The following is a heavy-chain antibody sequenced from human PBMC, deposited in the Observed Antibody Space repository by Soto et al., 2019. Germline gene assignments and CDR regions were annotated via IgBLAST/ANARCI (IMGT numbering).Heavy chain of an antibody. D-gene: IGHD3-22*01. CDR3: ATQRGYYDSSGYYRAQFDY. CDR2: IYYSGST. J-gene: IGHJ4*02. CDR1: GGSISSSNYH. Sequence: SETLSLTCTVSGGSISSSNYHWDWIRQPPGKGLEWIGYIYYSGSTNYNPSLKSRVTISVDTSKNQFSLKLSSVTAADTAVYYCATQRGYYDSSGYYRAQFDYWGQGTLVTVSS. V-gene: IGHV4-61*05.